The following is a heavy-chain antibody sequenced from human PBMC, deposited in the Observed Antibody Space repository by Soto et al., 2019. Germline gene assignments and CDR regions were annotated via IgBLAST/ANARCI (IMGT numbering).Heavy chain of an antibody. V-gene: IGHV3-74*01. CDR2: INDYGTTI. J-gene: IGHJ4*02. D-gene: IGHD1-1*01. CDR1: GFNLGSYW. Sequence: PGGSLRLSCAASGFNLGSYWMHWVRQAPGKGLWCVSRINDYGTTINYAESVEGRFTISRDDAKSEVYLQMNNLGAEDTAVYYCARGGLEPFDYWGQGALVTVYS. CDR3: ARGGLEPFDY.